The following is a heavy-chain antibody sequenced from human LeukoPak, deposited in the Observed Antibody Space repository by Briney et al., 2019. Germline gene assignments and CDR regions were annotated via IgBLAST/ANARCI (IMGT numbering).Heavy chain of an antibody. V-gene: IGHV4-38-2*02. CDR2: IYHSGST. CDR3: ARDPRGYSSSCFDY. D-gene: IGHD6-13*01. CDR1: GYSISSGYY. J-gene: IGHJ4*02. Sequence: SETLSLTCTVSGYSISSGYYWGWIRQPPGKGLEWIGSIYHSGSTYYNPSLKSRVTISVDTSKNQFSLKLSSVTAADTAVYYCARDPRGYSSSCFDYWGQGTLVTVSS.